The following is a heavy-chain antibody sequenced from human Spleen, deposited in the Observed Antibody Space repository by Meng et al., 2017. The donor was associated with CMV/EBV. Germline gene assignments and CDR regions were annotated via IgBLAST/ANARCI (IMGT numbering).Heavy chain of an antibody. CDR1: GYTFTDYY. J-gene: IGHJ6*02. Sequence: ASVKVSCKASGYTFTDYYIHWVRQDPGQGLQWLGIINPSDGSTSYAQKFQDRVTMTRDTSTSTVYMELSSLRSEDTAVYYCAREIGFPITGSTNYYYYGMDVWGQGTTVTVSS. CDR2: INPSDGST. D-gene: IGHD1-7*01. CDR3: AREIGFPITGSTNYYYYGMDV. V-gene: IGHV1-46*01.